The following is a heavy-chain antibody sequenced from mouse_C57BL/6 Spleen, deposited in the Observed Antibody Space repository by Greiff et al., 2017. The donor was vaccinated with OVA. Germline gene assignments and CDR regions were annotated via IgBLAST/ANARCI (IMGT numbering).Heavy chain of an antibody. D-gene: IGHD1-1*01. CDR2: IDPENGDT. Sequence: VHVKQSGAELVRPGASVKLSCTASGFNIKDDYMHWVKQRPEQGLEWIGWIDPENGDTEYASKFQGKATITADTSSNTAYLQLSSLTSEDTAVYYCTGGHYYGSSSWFAYWGQGTLVTVSA. V-gene: IGHV14-4*01. CDR3: TGGHYYGSSSWFAY. J-gene: IGHJ3*01. CDR1: GFNIKDDY.